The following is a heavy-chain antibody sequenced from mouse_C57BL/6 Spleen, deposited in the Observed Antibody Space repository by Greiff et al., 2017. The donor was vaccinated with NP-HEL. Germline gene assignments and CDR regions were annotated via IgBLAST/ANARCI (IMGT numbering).Heavy chain of an antibody. CDR3: ARRTTVEGYFDV. Sequence: EVKLMESGGGLVQPGGSLKLSCAASGFTFSDYYMYWVRQTPEKRLEWVAYISNGGGSTYYPDTVKGRFTISRDNAKNTLYLQMSRLKSEDTAMYYCARRTTVEGYFDVWGTGTTVTVSS. D-gene: IGHD1-1*01. V-gene: IGHV5-12*01. J-gene: IGHJ1*03. CDR2: ISNGGGST. CDR1: GFTFSDYY.